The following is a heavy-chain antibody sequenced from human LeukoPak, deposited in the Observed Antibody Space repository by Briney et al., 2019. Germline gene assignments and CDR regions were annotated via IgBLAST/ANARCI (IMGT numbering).Heavy chain of an antibody. D-gene: IGHD6-6*01. J-gene: IGHJ4*02. CDR3: AKSSIAARPAYLDY. Sequence: QPGGSLRLSCAASGFTFSSYAMSWVRQAPGKGLEWVSAISGSGGSTYYADSVKGRFTISRDNSKNTLYLQMNSLRVEDTAVYYCAKSSIAARPAYLDYWGQGTLVTVSA. CDR2: ISGSGGST. V-gene: IGHV3-23*01. CDR1: GFTFSSYA.